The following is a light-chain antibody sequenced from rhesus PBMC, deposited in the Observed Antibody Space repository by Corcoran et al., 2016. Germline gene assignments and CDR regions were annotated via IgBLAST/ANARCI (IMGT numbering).Light chain of an antibody. J-gene: IGKJ2*01. CDR3: YQHSSGYS. CDR1: QSVSSY. Sequence: QVILTQSPATLSLSPGERATLSCRASQSVSSYLAWYQQKPGQATRLLIDGASSRATGIPDRFSGSGSGTDFTLTSSSLEPEDVGVYHCYQHSSGYSFGQGTKVEIK. CDR2: GAS. V-gene: IGKV3-10*01.